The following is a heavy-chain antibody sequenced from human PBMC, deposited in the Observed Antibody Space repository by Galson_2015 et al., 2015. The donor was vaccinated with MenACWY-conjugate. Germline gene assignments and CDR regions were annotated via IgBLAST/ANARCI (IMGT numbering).Heavy chain of an antibody. J-gene: IGHJ4*02. Sequence: GFTFSTYWMHWVRPAPGKGLVWVSRINSDGRSTSYADSVKGRFTISRDNAKNTLYLQMNSLRAEDTAVYYCARLGGNYRTTSHFDYWGQGTLVTVSS. D-gene: IGHD1-26*01. CDR1: GFTFSTYW. CDR2: INSDGRST. V-gene: IGHV3-74*01. CDR3: ARLGGNYRTTSHFDY.